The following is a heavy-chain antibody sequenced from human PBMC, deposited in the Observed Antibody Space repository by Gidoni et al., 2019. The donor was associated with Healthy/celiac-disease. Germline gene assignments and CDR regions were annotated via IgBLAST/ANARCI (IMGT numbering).Heavy chain of an antibody. CDR3: AGTSQVTYYYGSGSYPPFDY. V-gene: IGHV3-48*02. CDR2: ISSSSSTI. J-gene: IGHJ4*02. CDR1: GFTFRSYS. Sequence: EVQLVESGGGLVQPGGSLRLSCAASGFTFRSYSMNWVRQAPGKGLEWVSYISSSSSTIYYADSVKGRFTISRDNAKNSLYLQMNSLRDEDTAVYYCAGTSQVTYYYGSGSYPPFDYWGQGTLVTVSS. D-gene: IGHD3-10*01.